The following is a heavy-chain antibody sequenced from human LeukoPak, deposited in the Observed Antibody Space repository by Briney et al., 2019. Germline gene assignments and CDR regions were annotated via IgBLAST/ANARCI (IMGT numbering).Heavy chain of an antibody. V-gene: IGHV3-7*01. CDR3: AFFVREPQN. J-gene: IGHJ1*01. CDR1: TVIFRKYW. CDR2: IAHDGSVK. Sequence: PGGPLRLSCAASTVIFRKYWMGWARQAPGKGLEWVANIAHDGSVKWYVDSVKGRFIISRDNARDSLYLQMNGLRVEDTAIYYCAFFVREPQNWGQGTLVTVSS. D-gene: IGHD3-10*02.